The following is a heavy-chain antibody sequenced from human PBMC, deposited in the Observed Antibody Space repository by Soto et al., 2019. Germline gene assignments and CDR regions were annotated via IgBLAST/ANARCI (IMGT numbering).Heavy chain of an antibody. V-gene: IGHV3-33*01. J-gene: IGHJ4*02. Sequence: QVQLVESGGGVVQPGRSLRLSCAASGVTLGSYGMHWVRQAPGKGLEWVAVMWCDGSNKYYADYVKGRFTISRDNSQNQLYLQMYSLRPEDAAVYYCARDRGYCISTGWYFSSFDYWGPGTLVTVS. D-gene: IGHD2-2*01. CDR3: ARDRGYCISTGWYFSSFDY. CDR2: MWCDGSNK. CDR1: GVTLGSYG.